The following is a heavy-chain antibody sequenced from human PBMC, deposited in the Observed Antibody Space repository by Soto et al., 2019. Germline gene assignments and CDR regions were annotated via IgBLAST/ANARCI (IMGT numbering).Heavy chain of an antibody. Sequence: QVQLVQSGAEVKKPAASVKVSCKASGHTFTSYGISWVRQAPGQGLEWMGWISAYNGNTNYAQKLQGRVTITTDTSTSTAYMELRSLRSDDTAEYYCARYCSSTSCYAFTNNYYYGMDVWGQGTTVTVSS. D-gene: IGHD2-2*01. CDR1: GHTFTSYG. CDR2: ISAYNGNT. V-gene: IGHV1-18*01. CDR3: ARYCSSTSCYAFTNNYYYGMDV. J-gene: IGHJ6*02.